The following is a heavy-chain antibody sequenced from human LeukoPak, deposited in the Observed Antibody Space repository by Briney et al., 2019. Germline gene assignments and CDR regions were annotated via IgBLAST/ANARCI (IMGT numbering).Heavy chain of an antibody. D-gene: IGHD3/OR15-3a*01. Sequence: GGXXRXSXAXXGXTFSSYWMSWVRQAPGKGLEWVANIKQDGSEKYYVDSVKGRFTISRDNAKNSLYLQMNSLRAEDTAVYYCARDGLYGDYSDYWGQGALVTVSS. J-gene: IGHJ4*02. CDR2: IKQDGSEK. CDR1: GXTFSSYW. CDR3: ARDGLYGDYSDY. V-gene: IGHV3-7*01.